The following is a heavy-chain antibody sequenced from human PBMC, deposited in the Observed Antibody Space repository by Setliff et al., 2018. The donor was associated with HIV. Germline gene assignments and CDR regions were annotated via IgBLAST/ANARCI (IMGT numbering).Heavy chain of an antibody. Sequence: PSETLSLTCALSGYSITSGYYWGWIRQSPGKGLEWIGSISYGGGTHYNPSLKSRVIISIDTSKNQFSLKLSSVTAADTATYYCARSNPGITAGLLAYWGPGTLVTVSS. V-gene: IGHV4-38-2*01. J-gene: IGHJ4*02. CDR3: ARSNPGITAGLLAY. CDR2: ISYGGGT. CDR1: GYSITSGYY. D-gene: IGHD6-13*01.